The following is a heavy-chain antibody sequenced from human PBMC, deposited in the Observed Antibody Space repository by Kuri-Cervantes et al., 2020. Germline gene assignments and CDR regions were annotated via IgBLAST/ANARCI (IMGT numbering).Heavy chain of an antibody. J-gene: IGHJ4*02. CDR1: GFTFSSYS. CDR3: ARDGFDY. Sequence: GESLKISCTASGFTFSSYSMNWVRQAPGKGLEWVSSISSSSSYIYYADSVKGRFTISRDNSKNTLYLQMNSLRAEDTAVYYCARDGFDYWGQGTLVTVSS. V-gene: IGHV3-21*01. CDR2: ISSSSSYI.